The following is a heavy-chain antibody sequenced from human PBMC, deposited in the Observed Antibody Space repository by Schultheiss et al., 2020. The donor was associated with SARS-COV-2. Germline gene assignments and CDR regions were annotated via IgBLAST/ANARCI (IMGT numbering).Heavy chain of an antibody. J-gene: IGHJ5*02. V-gene: IGHV6-1*01. D-gene: IGHD3-10*01. CDR2: TYYRSKWYN. CDR1: GDSVSSNSVA. Sequence: SETLSLTCAISGDSVSSNSVAWNWIRQSPSRGLEWLGRTYYRSKWYNDYAVFVKSRITINPDTSKNQFSLQLNSVTPEDTAVYYCARSDYGSGSPKYNWFDPWGQGTLVTVSS. CDR3: ARSDYGSGSPKYNWFDP.